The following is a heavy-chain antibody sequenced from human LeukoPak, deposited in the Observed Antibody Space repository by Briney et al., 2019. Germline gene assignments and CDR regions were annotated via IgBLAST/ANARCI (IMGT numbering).Heavy chain of an antibody. Sequence: PSETLSLTCTVSGGSISSDYWSWIRQPPGKGLEWIGYIYYLGATNYNPSLESRVAISTDTSKTQFSLKVTSVTAADTAVYYCAKEGSSGLFDSWGQGILVPVSS. CDR1: GGSISSDY. V-gene: IGHV4-59*01. CDR2: IYYLGAT. J-gene: IGHJ4*02. D-gene: IGHD3-22*01. CDR3: AKEGSSGLFDS.